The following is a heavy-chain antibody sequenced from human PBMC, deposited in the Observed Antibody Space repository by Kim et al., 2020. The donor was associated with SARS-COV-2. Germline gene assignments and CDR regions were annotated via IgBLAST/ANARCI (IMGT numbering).Heavy chain of an antibody. J-gene: IGHJ4*02. Sequence: GGSLRLSCAASGFTFASYNMGWARQAPGKGLEWVANIEHGGSQKAYVDPVKGRFSISRDNAKNSVFLQMNSLRAEDTAVYYCARDDRAGNIDYWGQGTLVTVSS. V-gene: IGHV3-7*03. D-gene: IGHD6-19*01. CDR2: IEHGGSQK. CDR1: GFTFASYN. CDR3: ARDDRAGNIDY.